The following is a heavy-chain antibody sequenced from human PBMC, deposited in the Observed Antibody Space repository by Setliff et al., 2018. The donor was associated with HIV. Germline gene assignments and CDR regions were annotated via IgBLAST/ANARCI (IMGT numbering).Heavy chain of an antibody. V-gene: IGHV4-59*11. J-gene: IGHJ4*02. CDR1: GFTLSDHY. Sequence: PGGSLRLSCAASGFTLSDHYMDWVRQAPGKGLEWIGYIYYSGSTTYNPTLKSRVTMSIDTSKNQFSLKVRSVSAADTAVYYCARDPPGYGDSNDYWGQGMLVTVS. D-gene: IGHD4-17*01. CDR2: IYYSGST. CDR3: ARDPPGYGDSNDY.